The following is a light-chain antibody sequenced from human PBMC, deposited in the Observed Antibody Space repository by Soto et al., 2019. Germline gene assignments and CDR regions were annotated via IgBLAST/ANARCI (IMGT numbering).Light chain of an antibody. CDR3: SSYTVINTAV. Sequence: QSALTQPASVSGSPGQSISISCTGSSSDVGAYNYVAWYQQKPGKAPKLLIYEVDNRPSGISHRFSGSKSGNTASLTISGLQTEDEADYYCSSYTVINTAVFGGGTKL. V-gene: IGLV2-14*01. J-gene: IGLJ3*02. CDR1: SSDVGAYNY. CDR2: EVD.